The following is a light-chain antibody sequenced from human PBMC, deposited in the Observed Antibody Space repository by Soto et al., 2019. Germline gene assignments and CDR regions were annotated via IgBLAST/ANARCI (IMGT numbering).Light chain of an antibody. CDR1: TGPVTSGHF. V-gene: IGLV7-46*01. Sequence: QAVVTQEPSMTVSPGGTVTLTCGSSTGPVTSGHFPYWFYQRPGQAPRTLIYDVTNRHSSTPARFSGSLLGGKAALTLSGAQPEDEAEFRCSLSDRGAMLFGGGTKVTVL. J-gene: IGLJ2*01. CDR3: SLSDRGAML. CDR2: DVT.